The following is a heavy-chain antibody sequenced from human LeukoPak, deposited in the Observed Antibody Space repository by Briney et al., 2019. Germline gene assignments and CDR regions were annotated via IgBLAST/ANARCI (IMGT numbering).Heavy chain of an antibody. D-gene: IGHD6-13*01. Sequence: GGSLRISCAASGFTFSSYWMHWVRQAPGKGLVWVSRINSDGSSTTYADSVKGRFTISRDNAKNTLYLQMDSLRAEDTAVYYCSREAAADTAGNYFDPWGQGTLVTVPS. CDR2: INSDGSST. J-gene: IGHJ5*02. CDR1: GFTFSSYW. CDR3: SREAAADTAGNYFDP. V-gene: IGHV3-74*01.